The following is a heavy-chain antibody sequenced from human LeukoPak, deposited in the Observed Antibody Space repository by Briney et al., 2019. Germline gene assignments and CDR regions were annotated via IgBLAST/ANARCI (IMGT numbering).Heavy chain of an antibody. CDR3: TTHTVVPTWYNWFDP. V-gene: IGHV3-15*01. Sequence: GRSLRLSCAASGFTFSNAWMSWVRQAPGKGLEWVGRIKSKTDGGTTDYAAPVKGRFTISRDDSKNTLYLQMNSLKTEDTAVYYCTTHTVVPTWYNWFDPWGQGTLVTVSS. CDR1: GFTFSNAW. CDR2: IKSKTDGGTT. D-gene: IGHD2-2*01. J-gene: IGHJ5*02.